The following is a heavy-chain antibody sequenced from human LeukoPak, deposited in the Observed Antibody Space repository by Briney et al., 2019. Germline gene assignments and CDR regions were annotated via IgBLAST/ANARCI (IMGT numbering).Heavy chain of an antibody. J-gene: IGHJ2*01. V-gene: IGHV3-21*01. D-gene: IGHD2-21*02. CDR2: ISSSTTYI. CDR3: ARGLAYCGGDCQGVWYFDL. Sequence: GGSLRLSCAASGFTFSDYAMNWVRQAPGKGLQWVSSISSSTTYIYYADSVKGRFTISRDNAGNTLYLQMNSLRAEDTAVYYCARGLAYCGGDCQGVWYFDLWGRGSLVTVSS. CDR1: GFTFSDYA.